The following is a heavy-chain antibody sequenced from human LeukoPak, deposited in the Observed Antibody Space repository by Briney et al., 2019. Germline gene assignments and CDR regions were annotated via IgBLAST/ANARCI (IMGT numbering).Heavy chain of an antibody. CDR1: GFSFNTYA. CDR2: IRHDGSDK. CDR3: AREIFVSGSYPDF. D-gene: IGHD3-16*02. J-gene: IGHJ4*02. V-gene: IGHV3-33*01. Sequence: GGSLRLSCAASGFSFNTYAMHWVRQAPGQGLEWVALIRHDGSDKFYSNSVRGQFTISRDNSKNTVYLQMNTLRPEDTAVYYCAREIFVSGSYPDFWGQGTLVTVSS.